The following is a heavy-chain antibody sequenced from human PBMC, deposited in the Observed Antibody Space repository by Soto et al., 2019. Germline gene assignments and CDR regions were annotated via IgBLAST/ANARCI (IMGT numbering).Heavy chain of an antibody. CDR3: ARASSPGNYFYYYGMDV. CDR2: ISSSSSTI. CDR1: GFTFSSYS. Sequence: GGSLSLSCATSGFTFSSYSMNWVRQAPGKGLEWVSYISSSSSTIFYADSVRGRFTTSRENAKNSLYLQMNSLKDEDTAVYYCARASSPGNYFYYYGMDVWGQGTTVTVSS. V-gene: IGHV3-48*02. D-gene: IGHD6-13*01. J-gene: IGHJ6*02.